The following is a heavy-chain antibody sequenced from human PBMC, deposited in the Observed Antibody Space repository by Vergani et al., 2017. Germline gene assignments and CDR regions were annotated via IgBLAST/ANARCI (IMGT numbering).Heavy chain of an antibody. Sequence: EVQLLQSEGAVVQPGGSLRLSCVASGSTFSSHAMSWVRQGHGRGLDWVSSIKNTGDSPHYADSVKGRFTISRDNSKNTLYLQMNSLRVEDTAVYYCGRGSDNYNWGQGTLLPVSS. D-gene: IGHD5-24*01. J-gene: IGHJ4*02. V-gene: IGHV3-23*01. CDR3: GRGSDNYN. CDR1: GSTFSSHA. CDR2: IKNTGDSP.